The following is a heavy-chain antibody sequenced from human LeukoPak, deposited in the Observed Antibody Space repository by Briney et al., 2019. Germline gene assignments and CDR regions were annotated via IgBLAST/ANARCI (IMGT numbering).Heavy chain of an antibody. CDR3: TRARPYYDSSGYYPAFYFDY. CDR2: IRSKAYGGTT. V-gene: IGHV3-49*03. J-gene: IGHJ4*02. CDR1: GFTFGDYA. Sequence: PGGSLRLSCTASGFTFGDYAMSWFRQAPGKGLEWVGFIRSKAYGGTTEYAASVKGRFTISRDDSKSIAYLQMNSLKTEDTAVYYCTRARPYYDSSGYYPAFYFDYWGQGTLVTVSS. D-gene: IGHD3-22*01.